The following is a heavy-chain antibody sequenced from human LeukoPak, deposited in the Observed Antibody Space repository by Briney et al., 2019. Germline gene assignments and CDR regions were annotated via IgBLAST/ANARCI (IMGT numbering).Heavy chain of an antibody. CDR2: MSHDGGIE. J-gene: IGHJ6*02. D-gene: IGHD5-12*01. Sequence: PGGSLRLSCAASGFTVSSNYMSWVRQAPGKGLEWVAVMSHDGGIEKYAGSVKGRFTISRDNSRETLFLQMNSLRSDDTAVYYCARAKIIYSITHMDVWGQGTTVTVSS. V-gene: IGHV3-30*03. CDR3: ARAKIIYSITHMDV. CDR1: GFTVSSNY.